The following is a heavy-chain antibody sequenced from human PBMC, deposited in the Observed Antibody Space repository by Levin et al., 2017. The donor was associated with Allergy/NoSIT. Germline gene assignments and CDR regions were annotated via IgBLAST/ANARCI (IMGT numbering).Heavy chain of an antibody. CDR3: ARADGGDRGYYYNGMDV. CDR2: ISSSSSYI. CDR1: GFTFSSYS. V-gene: IGHV3-21*01. J-gene: IGHJ6*02. Sequence: GGSLRLSCAASGFTFSSYSMNWVRQAPGKGLEWVSSISSSSSYINYADSVKGRFTISRDNTKNSLSLQMNSLRAEDTAVYYCARADGGDRGYYYNGMDVWGQGTTVTVSS. D-gene: IGHD2-21*02.